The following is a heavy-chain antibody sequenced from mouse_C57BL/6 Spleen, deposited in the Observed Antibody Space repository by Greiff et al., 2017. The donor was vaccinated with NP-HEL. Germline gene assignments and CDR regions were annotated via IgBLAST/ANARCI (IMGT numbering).Heavy chain of an antibody. J-gene: IGHJ2*01. CDR1: GFTFSDYY. Sequence: EVHLVESEGGLVQPGSSMKLSCTASGFTFSDYYMAWVRQVPEKGLEWVANINYDGSSTYYLDSLKSRFIISRDNAKNILYLQMSSLKSEDTATYYCARDGGYWGYDYPYYFDYWGQGTTLTVSS. D-gene: IGHD2-4*01. CDR2: INYDGSST. V-gene: IGHV5-16*01. CDR3: ARDGGYWGYDYPYYFDY.